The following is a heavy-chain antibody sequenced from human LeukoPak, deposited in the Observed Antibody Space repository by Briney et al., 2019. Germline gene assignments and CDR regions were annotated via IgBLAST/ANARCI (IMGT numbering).Heavy chain of an antibody. CDR2: ISGSGGST. CDR3: ARDYYGDYVRAFDI. Sequence: GGSLRLSCAASGFTFSSYGMSWVRQAPGKGLEWVSAISGSGGSTYYADSVKGRFTISRDNSKNTLYLQMNSLRAEDTAVYYCARDYYGDYVRAFDIWGQGTMVTVSS. D-gene: IGHD4-17*01. J-gene: IGHJ3*02. CDR1: GFTFSSYG. V-gene: IGHV3-23*01.